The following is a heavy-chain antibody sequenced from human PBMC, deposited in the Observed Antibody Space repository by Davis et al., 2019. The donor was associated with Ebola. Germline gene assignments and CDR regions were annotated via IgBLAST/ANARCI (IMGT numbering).Heavy chain of an antibody. V-gene: IGHV3-11*01. D-gene: IGHD2-2*01. CDR1: GFTFSDYY. CDR2: ISSSGSTI. Sequence: GESLKISCAASGFTFSDYYMSWIRQAPGKGLEWVSYISSSGSTIYYADSVKGRFTISRDNAKNSLYLQMNSLRAEDTAVYYCARGLNCSSTSCRRYYYYGMDVWGQGTTVTVSS. J-gene: IGHJ6*02. CDR3: ARGLNCSSTSCRRYYYYGMDV.